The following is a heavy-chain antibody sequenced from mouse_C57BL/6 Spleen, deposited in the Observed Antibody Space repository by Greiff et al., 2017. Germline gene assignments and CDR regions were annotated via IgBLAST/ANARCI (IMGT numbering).Heavy chain of an antibody. J-gene: IGHJ2*01. CDR3: TTCSNYCYFDY. Sequence: EVQLQQSGAELVRPGASVKLSCTASGFNIKDYYMHWVKQRPEQGLEWIGRIDPEDGDTEYAPKFQGKATMTADPSSNTAYLQLSGLTSADTAVYCCTTCSNYCYFDYWGQGTTLTVSS. CDR2: IDPEDGDT. V-gene: IGHV14-1*01. D-gene: IGHD2-5*01. CDR1: GFNIKDYY.